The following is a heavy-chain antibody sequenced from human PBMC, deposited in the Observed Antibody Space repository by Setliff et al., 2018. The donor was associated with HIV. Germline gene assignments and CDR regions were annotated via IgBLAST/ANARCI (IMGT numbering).Heavy chain of an antibody. CDR3: ARQVGEGKWYLDS. CDR1: GVSVNDDDDY. D-gene: IGHD1-26*01. CDR2: IHQSGTA. Sequence: SETLSLTCAVSGVSVNDDDDYWGWIRQPPGKGLEWIAIIHQSGTAHKRPSLKSRVTISIDTSENLFSLKLSGVTAADTAIYYCARQVGEGKWYLDSWGHGTLVTVSS. J-gene: IGHJ4*01. V-gene: IGHV4-39*01.